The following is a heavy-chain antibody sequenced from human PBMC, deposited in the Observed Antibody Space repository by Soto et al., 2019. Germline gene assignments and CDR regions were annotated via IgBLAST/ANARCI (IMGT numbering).Heavy chain of an antibody. CDR2: ISYDGSET. CDR3: ARDISGVVTPFDY. Sequence: PGGSLRLSCVASGFIFNTHGMHWVRQAPGKGLKWVAAISYDGSETYYTDSVKGRFTISRDNSKNTLYLQMNSLRAEDTAVYYCARDISGVVTPFDYWGQGTLVTVSS. V-gene: IGHV3-30*03. J-gene: IGHJ4*02. CDR1: GFIFNTHG. D-gene: IGHD3-3*01.